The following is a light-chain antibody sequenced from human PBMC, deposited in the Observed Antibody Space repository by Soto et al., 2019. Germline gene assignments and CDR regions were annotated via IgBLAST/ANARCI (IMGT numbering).Light chain of an antibody. CDR3: QQFFRIPLT. CDR1: QSVLDTSNKANY. J-gene: IGKJ4*01. Sequence: EIVMTQSPDSLSLSLGERATFNCKSSQSVLDTSNKANYLAWCQQKPGQSPKLLIYWGSTRQSGVPDRFSGTGSGTDFTLTIASLQAEDVAVYYCQQFFRIPLTFGGGTKVEIK. CDR2: WGS. V-gene: IGKV4-1*01.